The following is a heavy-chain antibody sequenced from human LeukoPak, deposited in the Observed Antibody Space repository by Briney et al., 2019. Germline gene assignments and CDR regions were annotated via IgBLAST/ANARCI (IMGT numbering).Heavy chain of an antibody. V-gene: IGHV3-23*01. Sequence: GGSLRLSCAASGFTFSSSAMSWVRQVPGKGLEWVSGISASGGSTYYADSVRGRFTISRDNSKNTLYVQMYSLRDEDTAVYYCAKDISGYSYGTTDYWGQGTLVTVSS. CDR1: GFTFSSSA. J-gene: IGHJ4*02. CDR2: ISASGGST. D-gene: IGHD5-18*01. CDR3: AKDISGYSYGTTDY.